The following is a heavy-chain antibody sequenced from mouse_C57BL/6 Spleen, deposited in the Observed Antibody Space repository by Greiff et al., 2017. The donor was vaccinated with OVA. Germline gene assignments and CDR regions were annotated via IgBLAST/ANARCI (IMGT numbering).Heavy chain of an antibody. CDR1: GYTFTSYW. D-gene: IGHD2-5*01. Sequence: VQLQQPGAELVMPGASVKLSCKASGYTFTSYWMHWVKQRPGQGLEWIGEIDPSDSYTNYNQKFKGKSTLTVDKSSSTAYMQLSSLTSEDSAVYYCARRGYYSNSDYWGQGTTLTVSS. J-gene: IGHJ2*01. V-gene: IGHV1-69*01. CDR3: ARRGYYSNSDY. CDR2: IDPSDSYT.